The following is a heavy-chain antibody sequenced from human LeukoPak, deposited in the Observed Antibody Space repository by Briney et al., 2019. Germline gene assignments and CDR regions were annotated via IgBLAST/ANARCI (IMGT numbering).Heavy chain of an antibody. Sequence: GESLKISCKGSGYSFTSYWIGWVRQMPGKGLERMGIIYPGDSDTRYSPSFQGQVTISADKSISTAYLQWSSLKASDTAMYYCARRGYCSSTSCSGSWFDPWGQGTLVTVSS. CDR1: GYSFTSYW. D-gene: IGHD2-2*01. J-gene: IGHJ5*02. V-gene: IGHV5-51*01. CDR3: ARRGYCSSTSCSGSWFDP. CDR2: IYPGDSDT.